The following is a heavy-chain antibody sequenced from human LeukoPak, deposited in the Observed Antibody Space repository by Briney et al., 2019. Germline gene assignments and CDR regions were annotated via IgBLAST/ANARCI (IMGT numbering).Heavy chain of an antibody. J-gene: IGHJ6*02. Sequence: GGSLRLSCAASGFTFSSYGMHWVRQAPGKGLEWVAVISYDGINKYYADSVKGRFTISRDKPKNTLYLDMNSLRAEDAAVYYCARGVAATDRGSGTNYYYYGMDVWGQGTPVTVSS. CDR2: ISYDGINK. D-gene: IGHD1/OR15-1a*01. V-gene: IGHV3-30*03. CDR3: ARGVAATDRGSGTNYYYYGMDV. CDR1: GFTFSSYG.